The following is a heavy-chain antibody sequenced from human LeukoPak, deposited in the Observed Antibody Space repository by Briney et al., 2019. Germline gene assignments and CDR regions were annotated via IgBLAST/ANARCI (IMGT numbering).Heavy chain of an antibody. CDR2: IYHSGST. Sequence: SETLSLTCTVSGYSISSGYYRGWIRQPPGKGLEWIGSIYHSGSTYYNPSLKSRVTISVDTSKNQFSLKLSSVTAADTAVYYCARDSGATGSRVVDYWGQGTLVTVSS. CDR3: ARDSGATGSRVVDY. V-gene: IGHV4-38-2*02. J-gene: IGHJ4*02. CDR1: GYSISSGYY. D-gene: IGHD1-1*01.